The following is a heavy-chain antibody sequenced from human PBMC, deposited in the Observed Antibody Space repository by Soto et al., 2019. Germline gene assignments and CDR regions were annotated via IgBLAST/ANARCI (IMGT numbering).Heavy chain of an antibody. V-gene: IGHV3-53*01. CDR3: ARELAADGTLSYYHGMDV. D-gene: IGHD6-13*01. J-gene: IGHJ6*02. Sequence: GGSLRLSCAASGFTVSSIYMSWVRQAPGKGLEWVSVIYSGGSTYYADSVKGRFTISRDNSKNTLYLQMNSLRAEDTAVYYCARELAADGTLSYYHGMDVWGQGTTVTSP. CDR1: GFTVSSIY. CDR2: IYSGGST.